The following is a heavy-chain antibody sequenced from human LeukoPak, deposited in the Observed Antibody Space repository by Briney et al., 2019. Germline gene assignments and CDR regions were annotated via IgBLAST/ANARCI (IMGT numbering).Heavy chain of an antibody. CDR2: ISSSSSYI. J-gene: IGHJ5*02. V-gene: IGHV3-21*01. D-gene: IGHD2-2*02. CDR1: GFTFSGFW. Sequence: GGSLRLSCAASGFTFSGFWMHWVRQAPGKGLEWVSSISSSSSYIYYADSVKGRFTIFRDNAKNSLYLQMNSLRAEDTAVYYCGGDVVPAAIPTHWFDPWGQGTLVTVSS. CDR3: GGDVVPAAIPTHWFDP.